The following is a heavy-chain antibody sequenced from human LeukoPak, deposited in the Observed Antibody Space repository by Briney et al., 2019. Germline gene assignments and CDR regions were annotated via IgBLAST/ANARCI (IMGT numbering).Heavy chain of an antibody. CDR1: GYTFTGYY. D-gene: IGHD3-10*01. V-gene: IGHV1-2*02. CDR3: ARAKLGSGGYYFDY. Sequence: ASVKVSCKASGYTFTGYYMHWVRQAPGQGLEWMGWINPNSGGTNYAQKFQGRVTMTRDTSISTAYMELSRLRSDDTAVYYCARAKLGSGGYYFDYWGQGTLVTVSS. J-gene: IGHJ4*02. CDR2: INPNSGGT.